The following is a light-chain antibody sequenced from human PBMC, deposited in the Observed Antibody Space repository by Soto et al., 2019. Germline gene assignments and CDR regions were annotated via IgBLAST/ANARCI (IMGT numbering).Light chain of an antibody. CDR1: QSVLFTSNNKNY. J-gene: IGKJ4*01. V-gene: IGKV4-1*01. CDR2: WAS. Sequence: DIVMTQSPDSLAVSLGERATINCESSQSVLFTSNNKNYLGWYQQKPGQPPKLLLSWASARESGVPERFTGSRSGTLFPLAINSLQAEDVAVYYCQQYYTLPLTFGGGTKV. CDR3: QQYYTLPLT.